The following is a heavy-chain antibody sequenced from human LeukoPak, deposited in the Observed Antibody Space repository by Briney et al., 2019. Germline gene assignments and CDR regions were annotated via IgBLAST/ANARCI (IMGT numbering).Heavy chain of an antibody. V-gene: IGHV3-30*02. CDR1: GFTFSSYG. CDR3: AKVGIAVAAPLQYFDY. Sequence: GGSLRLSCAASGFTFSSYGMHWVRQAPGKGLEWVAFIRYDGSNKYYADSVKGRFTISRDNSKNTLYLQMNSLRAEDTAVYYCAKVGIAVAAPLQYFDYRGQGTLVTVSS. CDR2: IRYDGSNK. D-gene: IGHD6-19*01. J-gene: IGHJ4*02.